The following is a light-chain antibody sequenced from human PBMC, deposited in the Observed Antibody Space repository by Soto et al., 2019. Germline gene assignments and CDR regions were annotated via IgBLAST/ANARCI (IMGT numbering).Light chain of an antibody. Sequence: EIVLTQAPATLYLSPGERATLSCSASHSVSTYLAWYEQKPGQAPRLLVYDASSRATGIPARFSGSEAETDFSLAISSLESEDFAVYYCQQRSNWPPYTFGQGIKLEIK. V-gene: IGKV3-11*01. CDR1: HSVSTY. J-gene: IGKJ2*01. CDR3: QQRSNWPPYT. CDR2: DAS.